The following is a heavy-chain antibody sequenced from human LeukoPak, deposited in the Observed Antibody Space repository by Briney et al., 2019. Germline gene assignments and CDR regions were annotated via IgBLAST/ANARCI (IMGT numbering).Heavy chain of an antibody. Sequence: APVKVSCKASGYTFTSFDINWVRQATGQGLEWMGWMNPNSGNTGSAQKFQGRVTMTRNTSISTAYMELSSLRSEDTAVYYCARKYSSGWKLSVFQHWGQGTLVTVSS. D-gene: IGHD6-19*01. J-gene: IGHJ1*01. CDR1: GYTFTSFD. CDR2: MNPNSGNT. CDR3: ARKYSSGWKLSVFQH. V-gene: IGHV1-8*01.